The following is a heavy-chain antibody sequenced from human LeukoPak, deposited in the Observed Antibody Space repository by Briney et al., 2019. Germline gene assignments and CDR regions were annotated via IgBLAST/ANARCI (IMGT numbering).Heavy chain of an antibody. Sequence: SETLSLTCTVSGGSISSDCWTWIRQPPGKGLEWIGYIYYSGSTNYNPSLKSRVTISVDTSKNQFSLKLSSVTAADTALYYCARHGQEVYLYGSGSYNAYDIWGQGTLVTVSS. CDR3: ARHGQEVYLYGSGSYNAYDI. CDR2: IYYSGST. D-gene: IGHD3-10*01. J-gene: IGHJ3*02. V-gene: IGHV4-59*08. CDR1: GGSISSDC.